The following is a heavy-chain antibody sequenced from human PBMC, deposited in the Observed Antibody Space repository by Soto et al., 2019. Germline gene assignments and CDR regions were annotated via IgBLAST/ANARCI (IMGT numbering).Heavy chain of an antibody. J-gene: IGHJ5*02. CDR2: IIPIFGTA. V-gene: IGHV1-69*13. CDR3: AGSDSSSWYSNWFDP. D-gene: IGHD6-13*01. CDR1: GGTFSSYA. Sequence: SVKVSCKASGGTFSSYAISWERQAPGQGLEWMGGIIPIFGTANYAQKFQGRVTITADESTSTAYMELSSLRSEDTAVYYCAGSDSSSWYSNWFDPWGQGTLVTVSS.